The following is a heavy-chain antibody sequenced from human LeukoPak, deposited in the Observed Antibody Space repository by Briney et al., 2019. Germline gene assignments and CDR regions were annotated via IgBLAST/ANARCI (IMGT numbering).Heavy chain of an antibody. D-gene: IGHD1-26*01. CDR1: GFTFSSYA. J-gene: IGHJ4*02. Sequence: PGGSLRLSCAASGFTFSSYAMSWVRQAPGKGLEWVSVIYSGGSTDYADSVKGRFTISRDTSKNTLYLQMNSLRAEDTAVYYCARGESGSYFVYWGQGTLVTVSS. CDR3: ARGESGSYFVY. CDR2: IYSGGST. V-gene: IGHV3-66*01.